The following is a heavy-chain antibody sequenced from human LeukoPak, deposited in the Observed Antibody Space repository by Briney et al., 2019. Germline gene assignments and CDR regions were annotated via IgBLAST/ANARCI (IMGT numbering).Heavy chain of an antibody. J-gene: IGHJ5*02. CDR2: IYPGDSDT. V-gene: IGHV5-51*01. CDR1: GYSFTSYW. Sequence: GESLKISCKGSGYSFTSYWIGWVRQMPGKGLEWMGIIYPGDSDTRYSPSFQGQVTISADKSISTAYLQWSSLKASATAMYYCARDLGYVWGSYRYTSWFDPWGQGTLVTVSS. D-gene: IGHD3-16*02. CDR3: ARDLGYVWGSYRYTSWFDP.